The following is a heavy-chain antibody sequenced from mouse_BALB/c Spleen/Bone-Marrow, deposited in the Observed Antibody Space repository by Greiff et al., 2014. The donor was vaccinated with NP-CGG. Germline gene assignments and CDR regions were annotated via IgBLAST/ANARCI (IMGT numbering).Heavy chain of an antibody. CDR3: ARVYYGSSSFYFDY. J-gene: IGHJ2*01. D-gene: IGHD1-1*01. CDR1: GYSFTSYT. Sequence: EVQLVESGPELVKPGASMKISCKASGYSFTSYTMNWVKQSHGKNLEWIGLINPYNGGTSYNQKFKGKATLTVDKSSSTAYMELLSLTSEDSAVYYCARVYYGSSSFYFDYWGQGTTLTVSS. CDR2: INPYNGGT. V-gene: IGHV1-18*01.